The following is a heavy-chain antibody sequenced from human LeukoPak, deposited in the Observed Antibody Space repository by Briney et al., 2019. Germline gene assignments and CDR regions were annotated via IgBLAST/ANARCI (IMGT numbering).Heavy chain of an antibody. CDR1: GFTFSSYE. V-gene: IGHV3-48*03. Sequence: QPGGSLRLSCAASGFTFSSYEMNWVRQAPGKGLEWVSYISSSGSTRHYADSVKGRFTISRDNAKNSLYLQMNSLRAEDTAVYYCARVQTTVTTLDYWGQGTLVTVSS. D-gene: IGHD4-17*01. J-gene: IGHJ4*02. CDR2: ISSSGSTR. CDR3: ARVQTTVTTLDY.